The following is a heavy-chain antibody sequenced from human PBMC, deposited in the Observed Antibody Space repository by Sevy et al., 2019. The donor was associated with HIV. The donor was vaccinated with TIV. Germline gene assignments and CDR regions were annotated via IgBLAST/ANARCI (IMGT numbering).Heavy chain of an antibody. V-gene: IGHV3-30*18. CDR2: ISYDGINK. D-gene: IGHD3-9*01. CDR3: AKDFTGFYGMDV. J-gene: IGHJ6*02. CDR1: GFSVTNNG. Sequence: GGSLRLSCEVSGFSVTNNGMHWVRQAPGKGLEWVAVISYDGINKYYGDSVKGRFIISRDRSKNTLYLQMNILRIEDTAVYYCAKDFTGFYGMDVWGQGTTVTVSS.